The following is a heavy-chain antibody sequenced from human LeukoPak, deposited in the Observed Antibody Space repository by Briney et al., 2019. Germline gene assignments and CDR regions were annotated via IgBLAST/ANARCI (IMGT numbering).Heavy chain of an antibody. CDR3: ARADRDSSSYRDDSGAFDI. V-gene: IGHV3-13*01. CDR2: IGTAGDT. CDR1: GYTFSSHD. Sequence: PGGSLRLSCAAAGYTFSSHDMHWGRQARGKGLELVSAIGTAGDTYYPGSVKGRFTISRENAKNSLYLQMNSLRARDTAVYYCARADRDSSSYRDDSGAFDIWGQGTMVTVSS. D-gene: IGHD6-13*01. J-gene: IGHJ3*02.